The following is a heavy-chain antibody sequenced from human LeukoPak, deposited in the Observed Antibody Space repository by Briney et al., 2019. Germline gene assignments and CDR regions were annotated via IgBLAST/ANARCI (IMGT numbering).Heavy chain of an antibody. CDR1: GFTFSNYA. CDR3: ARSSTIFGHFDY. Sequence: GSLRLSCAASGFTFSNYAMSWIRQPPGKGLEWIGSISYSGTTYHNPSLKSRITISVDTSRNQFSLKLSSVTAPDTAVYYCARSSTIFGHFDYWGQGTLVAASS. V-gene: IGHV4-39*01. CDR2: ISYSGTT. D-gene: IGHD3-3*01. J-gene: IGHJ4*02.